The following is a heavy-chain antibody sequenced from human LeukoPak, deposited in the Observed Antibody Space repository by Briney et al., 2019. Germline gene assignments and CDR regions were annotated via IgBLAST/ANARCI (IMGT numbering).Heavy chain of an antibody. D-gene: IGHD4-17*01. CDR3: AKDPTTVTTGRRDY. V-gene: IGHV3-23*01. J-gene: IGHJ4*02. Sequence: PGGSLRLSCAASGFTFSNYAMSWVRQAPGKGREWVSAISGSGGSTYYVDSVKGRFSISRENSKNTLYLQMNSLRAEDTALYYCAKDPTTVTTGRRDYWGQGTLVTVSS. CDR1: GFTFSNYA. CDR2: ISGSGGST.